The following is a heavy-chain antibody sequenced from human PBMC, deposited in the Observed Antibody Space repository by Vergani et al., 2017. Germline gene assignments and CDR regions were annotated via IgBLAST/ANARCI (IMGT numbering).Heavy chain of an antibody. J-gene: IGHJ4*02. CDR2: IKQDGSEK. D-gene: IGHD3-22*01. Sequence: EVQLVESGGGLVQPGGSLRLSCAASGFTFSSYWMSWVRQAPGKGLEWVANIKQDGSEKYYVDSVKGRFTISRDNAKNSLYMQMNSLRAEDTAVYYCAKVTYYYXRSGYYYREFDNPYYFDYWGQGTLVTVSS. V-gene: IGHV3-7*03. CDR3: AKVTYYYXRSGYYYREFDNPYYFDY. CDR1: GFTFSSYW.